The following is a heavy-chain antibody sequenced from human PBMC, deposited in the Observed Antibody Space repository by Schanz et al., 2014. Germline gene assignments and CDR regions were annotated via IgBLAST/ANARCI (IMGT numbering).Heavy chain of an antibody. D-gene: IGHD5-18*01. CDR3: TRGGYSYALSAFDI. J-gene: IGHJ3*02. CDR2: ISAYNGHT. V-gene: IGHV1-18*04. CDR1: GYTFTNFY. Sequence: QVQLVQSGAEVRKPGASVKVSCKASGYTFTNFYIHWVRQAPGQGLEWMGWISAYNGHTDYALKLQGRVTMTTDTSTGTAYMELRSLRSDDTALYYCTRGGYSYALSAFDIWGQGTMVTVSS.